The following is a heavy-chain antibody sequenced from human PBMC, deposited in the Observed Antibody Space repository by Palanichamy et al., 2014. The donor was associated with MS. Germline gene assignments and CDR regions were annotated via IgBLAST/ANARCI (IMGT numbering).Heavy chain of an antibody. Sequence: EVQLVESGGGLVQPGGSLRLSCAASGFTFSSYWMSWVRQAPGKGLEWVATINEAGSDKYYVDSVKGRFTVSRDNAKNSLYLQMNSLRVEDAAVYYCARDVRSIAVDWGQGTLVIVSS. CDR1: GFTFSSYW. V-gene: IGHV3-7*01. CDR3: ARDVRSIAVD. J-gene: IGHJ4*02. D-gene: IGHD6-19*01. CDR2: INEAGSDK.